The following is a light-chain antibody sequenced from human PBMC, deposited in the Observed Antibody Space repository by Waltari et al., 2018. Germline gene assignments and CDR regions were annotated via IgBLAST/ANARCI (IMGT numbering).Light chain of an antibody. CDR2: GAS. J-gene: IGKJ2*01. CDR3: HQYGGTPPNT. CDR1: EFVNSRY. Sequence: EMVLTQSPGTLSLSPGERATLSCRASEFVNSRYLAWYQQKPGQAPNILIYGASSTAPGIPDRFTGAGSGTDFILTITRVEPADSAVYYCHQYGGTPPNTFGQGTRLEI. V-gene: IGKV3-20*01.